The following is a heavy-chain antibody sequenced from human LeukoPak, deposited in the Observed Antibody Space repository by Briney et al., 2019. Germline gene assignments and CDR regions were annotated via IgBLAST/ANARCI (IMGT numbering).Heavy chain of an antibody. CDR1: AYTFSTYD. CDR2: MNPISGNT. Sequence: GASVKVSCKAPAYTFSTYDVAWVRQAPGQGPDWMGWMNPISGNTGCAKQFKGRVTMTSDASVNSAYMELSSLRFDDTAVYFCTTAVRYQLLLEYWGQGTLITVSS. J-gene: IGHJ4*02. D-gene: IGHD2-2*01. CDR3: TTAVRYQLLLEY. V-gene: IGHV1-8*01.